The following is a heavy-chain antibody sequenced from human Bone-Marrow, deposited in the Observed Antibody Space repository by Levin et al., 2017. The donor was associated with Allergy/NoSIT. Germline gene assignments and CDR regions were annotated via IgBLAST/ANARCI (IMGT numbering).Heavy chain of an antibody. CDR1: GGSISSSSYY. D-gene: IGHD3-9*01. V-gene: IGHV4-39*01. CDR2: IYYTGST. Sequence: PGGSLRLSCTVSGGSISSSSYYWGWIRQPPGKGLQWIGSIYYTGSTDYNPSLKSRVTISVDKSKNQLSLNLRSVIAADTAVYSCAGLPGDDILLGQTLGGDFWGQGSLVTVSA. CDR3: AGLPGDDILLGQTLGGDF. J-gene: IGHJ4*02.